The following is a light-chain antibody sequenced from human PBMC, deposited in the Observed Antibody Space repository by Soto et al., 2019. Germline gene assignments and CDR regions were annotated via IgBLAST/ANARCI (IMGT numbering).Light chain of an antibody. Sequence: DIQMTQSPSSLSASVGDRVTITCRASQGVANYLNWYRQKPGRAPKLLIYAASSLQRGVPSRFSGSGFGTDFTLTSSSLQPEDFATYYCQQNYGPPPITFGQGTRLEIK. V-gene: IGKV1-39*01. CDR1: QGVANY. CDR2: AAS. J-gene: IGKJ5*01. CDR3: QQNYGPPPIT.